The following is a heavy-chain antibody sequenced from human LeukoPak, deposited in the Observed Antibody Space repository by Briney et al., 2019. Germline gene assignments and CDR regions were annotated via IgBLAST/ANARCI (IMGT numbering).Heavy chain of an antibody. CDR3: ARAEGYYDSSGYPGY. CDR1: GFTFSSYA. V-gene: IGHV3-21*01. J-gene: IGHJ4*02. D-gene: IGHD3-22*01. CDR2: ISSSSNYI. Sequence: GGSLRLSCAASGFTFSSYAMSWVRQAPGKGLEWVSSISSSSNYIYYADSVKGRFTISRDNAKNSLYLQMNSLRAEDTAVYYCARAEGYYDSSGYPGYWGQGTLVTVSS.